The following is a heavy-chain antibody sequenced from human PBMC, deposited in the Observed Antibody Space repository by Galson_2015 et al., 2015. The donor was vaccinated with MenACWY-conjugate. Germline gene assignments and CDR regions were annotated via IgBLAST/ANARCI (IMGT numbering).Heavy chain of an antibody. CDR3: ARTGGGPPRGFDY. Sequence: SLRLSCAVSGFTFSSHWMHWVRQAPGKGLVWVSRINSDGSSTSYADTAKGRFTISRDNAKNTLYLQMNSLRAEDTAVYYCARTGGGPPRGFDYWGQGTLVTVSS. CDR2: INSDGSST. CDR1: GFTFSSHW. D-gene: IGHD3-16*01. V-gene: IGHV3-74*01. J-gene: IGHJ4*02.